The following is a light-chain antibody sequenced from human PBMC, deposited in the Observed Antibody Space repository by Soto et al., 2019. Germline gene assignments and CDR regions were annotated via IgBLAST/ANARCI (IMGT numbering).Light chain of an antibody. V-gene: IGKV2-28*01. J-gene: IGKJ1*01. CDR1: QSLLNSNGYNY. CDR2: LGS. CDR3: MQALQAPLT. Sequence: DIVVTQSPLSLPVTPGKPASISCRSSQSLLNSNGYNYLDWYLQKPGQSPQLLIYLGSNRASGVPDRLSGSGSGTDFTLKISRVEAEDVGLYYCMQALQAPLTFGQGTKVDI.